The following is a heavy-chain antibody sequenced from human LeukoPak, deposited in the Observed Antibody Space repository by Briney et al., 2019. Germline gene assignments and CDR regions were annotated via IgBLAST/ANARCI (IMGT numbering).Heavy chain of an antibody. CDR3: ARATTYGDADY. CDR1: GGAISNYY. V-gene: IGHV4-59*01. CDR2: MYSSGTT. J-gene: IGHJ4*02. D-gene: IGHD4-17*01. Sequence: PSETLSLTCTASGGAISNYYCSWIRQPPGKGLEWIGYMYSSGTTNYNPSLKSRVTISVDTSKNQFSLTLSSVTAADTAVYYCARATTYGDADYWGQGTLVTVSS.